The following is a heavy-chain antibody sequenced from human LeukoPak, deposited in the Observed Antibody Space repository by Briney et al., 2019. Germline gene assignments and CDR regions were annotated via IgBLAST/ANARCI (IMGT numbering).Heavy chain of an antibody. CDR1: GGSISSSGYY. V-gene: IGHV4-39*01. CDR3: ARQLLWSYFFDY. CDR2: IYHSGST. J-gene: IGHJ4*02. Sequence: SETLSLTCTVSGGSISSSGYYWGWIRQPPGKGREWIGGIYHSGSTYYNPSLKSRITISIDTSKNQFSLKLTSVTAAGTAMYYCARQLLWSYFFDYWGQGTLLTVSS. D-gene: IGHD4-23*01.